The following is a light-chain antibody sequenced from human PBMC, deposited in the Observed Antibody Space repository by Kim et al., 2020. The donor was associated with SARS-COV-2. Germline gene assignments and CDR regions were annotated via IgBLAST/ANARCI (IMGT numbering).Light chain of an antibody. Sequence: QSVLTQPPSASGTPGQRVTISCSGSSSNIGSNTVNWYQQLPGTAPKLLIYSNNQRPSGVPDRFSGSKSGTSASLAISGLQSEDEADYSCAAWDDSLNAYVVFGGGTQLTVL. V-gene: IGLV1-44*01. CDR2: SNN. CDR3: AAWDDSLNAYVV. J-gene: IGLJ2*01. CDR1: SSNIGSNT.